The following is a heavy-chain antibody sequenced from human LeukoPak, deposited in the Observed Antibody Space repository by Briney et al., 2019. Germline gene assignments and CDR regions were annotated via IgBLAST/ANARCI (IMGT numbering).Heavy chain of an antibody. CDR3: ARGGPNTYYDILTGYDYYMDV. CDR2: ISSGSSSYI. D-gene: IGHD3-9*01. Sequence: QPGGSLRLSCAASGFTVSSNYMSWVRQAPGKGLEWVSSISSGSSSYIYYADSVKGRFTISRDNANNSLYLQMNSLRAEDTALYYCARGGPNTYYDILTGYDYYMDVWGQGTTVTVSS. CDR1: GFTVSSNY. J-gene: IGHJ6*02. V-gene: IGHV3-21*01.